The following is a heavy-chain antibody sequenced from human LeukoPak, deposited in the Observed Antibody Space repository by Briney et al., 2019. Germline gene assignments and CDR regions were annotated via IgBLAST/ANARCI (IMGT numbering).Heavy chain of an antibody. J-gene: IGHJ4*02. CDR3: ARHLGFLEWPYFDY. Sequence: SETLSLTCTVSGYSIRSGHYWGWIRQPPGKGLEWIGSFYHSGSTYYNPSLKSRVTISVDTSKNQFSLKLSSVTAADTAVYYCARHLGFLEWPYFDYWGQGTLVTVSS. D-gene: IGHD3-3*01. CDR2: FYHSGST. CDR1: GYSIRSGHY. V-gene: IGHV4-38-2*02.